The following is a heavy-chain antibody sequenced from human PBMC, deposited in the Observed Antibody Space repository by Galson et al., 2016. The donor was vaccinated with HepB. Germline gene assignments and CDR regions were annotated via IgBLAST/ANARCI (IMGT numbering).Heavy chain of an antibody. D-gene: IGHD2-8*02. V-gene: IGHV3-23*01. CDR2: IVGSGGDT. Sequence: SLRLSCAASGFPFSGYSMTWVRQAPGKGLEWVAAIVGSGGDTDYAGSVEGRFTISRDNSKNTVCLQMNSLRAEDTAVYYCAKDYWSRRYLDYWGQGSLVTVSS. CDR1: GFPFSGYS. J-gene: IGHJ4*02. CDR3: AKDYWSRRYLDY.